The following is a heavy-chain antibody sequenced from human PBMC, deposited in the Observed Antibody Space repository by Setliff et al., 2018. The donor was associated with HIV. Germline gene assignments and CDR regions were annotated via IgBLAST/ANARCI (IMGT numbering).Heavy chain of an antibody. D-gene: IGHD3-10*01. J-gene: IGHJ6*03. V-gene: IGHV4-39*01. CDR2: INYRGNT. CDR1: GGSISTSRYY. Sequence: SETLSLTCTVSGGSISTSRYYWGWIRQPPGKGLEWIGSINYRGNTYYNPSLKSRAALSVDTSKNQISLKLGAVTAAATAVYYCASLDGSESPYIYYYYMDVWGEGTAVTVSS. CDR3: ASLDGSESPYIYYYYMDV.